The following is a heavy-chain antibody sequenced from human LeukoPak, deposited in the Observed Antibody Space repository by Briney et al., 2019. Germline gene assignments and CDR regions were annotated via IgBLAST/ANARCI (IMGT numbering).Heavy chain of an antibody. CDR3: ARDSEISMIVAVITHDAFDI. CDR1: GFTFSSYA. Sequence: GGSLRLSCAASGFTFSSYAMHWVRQAPGKGLEWVAAISYDGSNKYYADSVKGRFTISRDNSKNTLYLQMNSLRAEDTAVYYCARDSEISMIVAVITHDAFDIWGQGTMVTVSS. D-gene: IGHD3-22*01. J-gene: IGHJ3*02. CDR2: ISYDGSNK. V-gene: IGHV3-30*04.